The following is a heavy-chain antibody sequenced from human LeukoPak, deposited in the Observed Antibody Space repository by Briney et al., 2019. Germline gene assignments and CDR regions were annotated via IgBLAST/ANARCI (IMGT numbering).Heavy chain of an antibody. CDR1: GGSIRNYF. J-gene: IGHJ4*02. CDR3: ARSIAARRGYFDY. D-gene: IGHD6-6*01. CDR2: ISYSGST. Sequence: SETLSLTCTVSGGSIRNYFWSWIRQSPGKGLEWIGYISYSGSTKYNPSLKSRVTISVDTSKNQFSLKLSSVTAADTAVYYCARSIAARRGYFDYWGQGTLVTVSS. V-gene: IGHV4-59*08.